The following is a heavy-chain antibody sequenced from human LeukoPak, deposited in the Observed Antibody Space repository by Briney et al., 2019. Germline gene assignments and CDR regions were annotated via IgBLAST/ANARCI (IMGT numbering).Heavy chain of an antibody. D-gene: IGHD6-19*01. J-gene: IGHJ4*02. Sequence: GSLRLSCAASGFTFSDYYVSWIRPAPGKGLEWVSYISSSGNTKYYADSVKGRFTISRDNAKNSLYLQMNSLRAEDTAVYYCARDGGSAWFFRYWGQGTLVTVSS. V-gene: IGHV3-11*04. CDR2: ISSSGNTK. CDR1: GFTFSDYY. CDR3: ARDGGSAWFFRY.